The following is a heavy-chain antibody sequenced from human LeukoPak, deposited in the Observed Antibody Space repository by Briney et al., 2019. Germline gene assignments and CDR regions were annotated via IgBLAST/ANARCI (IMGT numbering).Heavy chain of an antibody. Sequence: PSETLSLTCIVSSGSINNHYWSWIRQPPGKGLEWIGYIYNSWNTNYNPSLQSQVTISMAASRKQFSLNLTSVTAADTAVYYCARDQIGYGLDYWGQGTLVTVSS. D-gene: IGHD5-18*01. J-gene: IGHJ4*02. CDR2: IYNSWNT. CDR1: SGSINNHY. V-gene: IGHV4-59*11. CDR3: ARDQIGYGLDY.